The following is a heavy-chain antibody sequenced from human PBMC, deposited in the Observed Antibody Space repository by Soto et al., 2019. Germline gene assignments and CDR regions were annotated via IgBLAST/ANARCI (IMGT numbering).Heavy chain of an antibody. CDR3: ARSVYYDILTGYYGGFDY. D-gene: IGHD3-9*01. V-gene: IGHV1-18*01. Sequence: GASVKVSCKASGYTFTSYGISWVRQAPGQGLEWMGWISAYNGNTNYAQKLQGRVTMTTDTSTSTAYMELRSLRSDDTAVYYCARSVYYDILTGYYGGFDYWGQGTLVTVSS. CDR1: GYTFTSYG. J-gene: IGHJ4*02. CDR2: ISAYNGNT.